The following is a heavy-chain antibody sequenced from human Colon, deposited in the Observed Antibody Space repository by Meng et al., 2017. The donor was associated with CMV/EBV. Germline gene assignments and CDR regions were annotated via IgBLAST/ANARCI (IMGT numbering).Heavy chain of an antibody. Sequence: ASVKVSCKASGYTFTKYHIHWVRQAPGQGLEWMGIIHPSDGSAFYAQKFQGRLSMTSDTSTATSFMGLSSLKSDDTAVYYCARQESGVPFFWGQGTLVPVSS. CDR1: GYTFTKYH. CDR3: ARQESGVPFF. J-gene: IGHJ4*02. CDR2: IHPSDGSA. D-gene: IGHD2-15*01. V-gene: IGHV1-46*01.